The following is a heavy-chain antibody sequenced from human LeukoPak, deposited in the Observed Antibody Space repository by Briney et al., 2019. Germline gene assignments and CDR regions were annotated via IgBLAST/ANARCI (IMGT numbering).Heavy chain of an antibody. V-gene: IGHV4-34*01. Sequence: SETLSLTCAVYGGSFRGYYWSWIRQPPGKGLEWIGEINHSGSTNYNPSLKSRVTISVDTSKNQFSLKLSSVTAADTAVYYCAGGWGLFDYWGQGTLVTVSS. CDR2: INHSGST. D-gene: IGHD7-27*01. J-gene: IGHJ4*02. CDR1: GGSFRGYY. CDR3: AGGWGLFDY.